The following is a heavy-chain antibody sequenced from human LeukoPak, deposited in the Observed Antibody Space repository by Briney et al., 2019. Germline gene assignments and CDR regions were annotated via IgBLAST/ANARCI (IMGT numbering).Heavy chain of an antibody. D-gene: IGHD5-18*01. V-gene: IGHV3-53*01. Sequence: GGALRLSCAASGFTVSSNSMSWVRQAPGKGLEWVSLIYSGGTTYYADSVKGRFTISRDNSKNTLSLQMNSLRAEDTAVYYCAKAGYSYGSAGTCDYWGQGSLATVS. CDR3: AKAGYSYGSAGTCDY. CDR2: IYSGGTT. J-gene: IGHJ4*02. CDR1: GFTVSSNS.